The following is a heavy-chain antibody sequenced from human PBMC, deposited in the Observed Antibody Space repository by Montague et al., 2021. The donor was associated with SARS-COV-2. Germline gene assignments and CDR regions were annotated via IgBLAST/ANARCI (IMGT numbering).Heavy chain of an antibody. Sequence: VKPTQTLTLTCTFSGFSLSTSGMCVSWIRQPPGKSLEWLARIXXXYYKYYSTSLKTRLTISKDTSNNQVVLTMTNMDPVDTATYYCAREYSSGVYFDYWGQGTLVTVSS. CDR3: AREYSSGVYFDY. D-gene: IGHD6-19*01. CDR2: IXXXYYK. CDR1: GFSLSTSGMC. J-gene: IGHJ4*02. V-gene: IGHV2-70*11.